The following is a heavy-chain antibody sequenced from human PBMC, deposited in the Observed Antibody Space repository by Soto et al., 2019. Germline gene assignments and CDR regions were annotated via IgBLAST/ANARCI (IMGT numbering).Heavy chain of an antibody. D-gene: IGHD5-12*01. J-gene: IGHJ4*02. CDR2: ISYDGSNK. Sequence: PGGSLRLSCAASGFTFSSYAMHWVRQAPGKGLEWVAVISYDGSNKYYADSVKGRFTISRDNSKNTLYLQMNSLRAEDTAVYYCASMSIVATHTSDYWGQGTLVTVSS. V-gene: IGHV3-30-3*01. CDR1: GFTFSSYA. CDR3: ASMSIVATHTSDY.